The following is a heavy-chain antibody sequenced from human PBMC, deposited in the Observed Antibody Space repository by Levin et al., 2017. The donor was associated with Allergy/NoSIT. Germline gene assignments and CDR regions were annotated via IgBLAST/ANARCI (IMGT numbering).Heavy chain of an antibody. J-gene: IGHJ3*02. CDR2: INEDGSEK. CDR3: ARDRTYYDSSGYSSPDAFDI. V-gene: IGHV3-7*01. Sequence: GGSLRLSCAASGFTFSSYWMTWVRQAPGKGLEWVANINEDGSEKSYVDSVKGRFTISRDNAKNSLYLQMNSLRAEDTAVYYCARDRTYYDSSGYSSPDAFDIWGQGTMGTVSS. CDR1: GFTFSSYW. D-gene: IGHD3-22*01.